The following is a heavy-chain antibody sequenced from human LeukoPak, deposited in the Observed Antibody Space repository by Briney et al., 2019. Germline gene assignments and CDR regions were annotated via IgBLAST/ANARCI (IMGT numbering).Heavy chain of an antibody. CDR3: ARDRRHGDYDEY. J-gene: IGHJ4*02. CDR2: IIPIFGTA. CDR1: GGTFSTHA. Sequence: SVKVSCKASGGTFSTHAISWVRQAPGQGLEWMGGIIPIFGTANYAQKFQGRVTITADESTSTAYMELSSLRSEDTAVYYCARDRRHGDYDEYWGQGTLVTVSS. D-gene: IGHD4-17*01. V-gene: IGHV1-69*13.